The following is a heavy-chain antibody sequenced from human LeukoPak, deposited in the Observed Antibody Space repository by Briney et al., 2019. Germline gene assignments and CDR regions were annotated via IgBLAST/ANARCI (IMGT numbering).Heavy chain of an antibody. CDR1: GGTFSSYA. CDR2: IIPIFGTA. CDR3: ARVRIAAVGYYYYGMDV. J-gene: IGHJ6*02. Sequence: GASVKVSCKASGGTFSSYAISWVRQAPGQGLEWMGGIIPIFGTANYAQKFQGRVTITADESTSTAYMELSSLRSEDTAVYHCARVRIAAVGYYYYGMDVWGQGTTVTVSS. V-gene: IGHV1-69*13. D-gene: IGHD6-13*01.